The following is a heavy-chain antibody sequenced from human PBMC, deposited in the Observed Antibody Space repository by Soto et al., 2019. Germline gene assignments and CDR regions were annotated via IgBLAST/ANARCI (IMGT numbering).Heavy chain of an antibody. D-gene: IGHD4-17*01. V-gene: IGHV4-59*01. CDR1: GGSISSYY. CDR2: IYHSGST. CDR3: AREGTYYGDYGTLGY. Sequence: QVQLQESGPGLVKPSETLSLTCTVSGGSISSYYWSWIRQPPGKGLEWIGYIYHSGSTNYNPSLKSRVTISVDTSKNQFSLKLSSVTAADTAVYYCAREGTYYGDYGTLGYWGQGTLVTVPS. J-gene: IGHJ4*02.